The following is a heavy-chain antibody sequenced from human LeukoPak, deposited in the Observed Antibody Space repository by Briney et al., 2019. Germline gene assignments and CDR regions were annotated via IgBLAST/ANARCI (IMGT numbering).Heavy chain of an antibody. CDR2: IYYSGST. V-gene: IGHV4-39*01. CDR3: ASDKGYSNNYFDY. CDR1: GGSISTTGYY. Sequence: PSETLSLTCTVSGGSISTTGYYWAWIRQPPGKGLEWIASIYYSGSTYYNSSLKSRVTISVDTSRNQFSLKLSSVTAADTALHYCASDKGYSNNYFDYWGQGTLVTVSS. D-gene: IGHD6-13*01. J-gene: IGHJ4*01.